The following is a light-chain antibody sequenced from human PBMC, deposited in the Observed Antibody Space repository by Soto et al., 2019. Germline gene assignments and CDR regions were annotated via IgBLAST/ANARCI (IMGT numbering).Light chain of an antibody. CDR1: SSDVGGYNY. CDR2: DVS. CDR3: SSYISSTTHV. J-gene: IGLJ1*01. V-gene: IGLV2-14*01. Sequence: QPVRNQPASGSGFPRQSRPISCTGTSSDVGGYNYVSWYQQHPGKAPKLMIYDVSNRPSGVSNRFSGSKSGNTASLTISGLQAEDEADYYCSSYISSTTHVFGTGTKVTVL.